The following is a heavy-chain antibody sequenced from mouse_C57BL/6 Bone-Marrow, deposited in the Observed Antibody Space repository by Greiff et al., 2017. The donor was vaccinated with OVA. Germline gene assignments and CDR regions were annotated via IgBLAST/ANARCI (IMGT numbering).Heavy chain of an antibody. CDR2: IYPRRGNT. CDR1: GYTFTSYG. Sequence: QVQLQQSGAELARPGASVKLSCKASGYTFTSYGISWVKQRTGQGLEWIGEIYPRRGNTYYNEKFKGKATRTADKSSSTAYMELRSLTSEDSAVYFCARVRSSGFAYWGQGTLVTVSA. J-gene: IGHJ3*01. D-gene: IGHD1-1*01. CDR3: ARVRSSGFAY. V-gene: IGHV1-81*01.